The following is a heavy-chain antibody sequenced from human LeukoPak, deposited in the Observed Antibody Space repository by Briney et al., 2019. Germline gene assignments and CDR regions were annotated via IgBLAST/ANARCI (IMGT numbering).Heavy chain of an antibody. Sequence: PGGSLRLSCAASGFTFSDHYMDWVRQAPGKGLEWVGRTRNKANSYTTEYAASVKGRFTISRDDSKNSLYLQMNSLRAEDTAVYYCARDLPKNYDILTGYYVWGQGTLVTVSS. D-gene: IGHD3-9*01. V-gene: IGHV3-72*01. CDR1: GFTFSDHY. J-gene: IGHJ4*02. CDR3: ARDLPKNYDILTGYYV. CDR2: TRNKANSYTT.